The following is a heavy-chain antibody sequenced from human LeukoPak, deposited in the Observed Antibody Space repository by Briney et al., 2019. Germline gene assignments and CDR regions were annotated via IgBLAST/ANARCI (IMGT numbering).Heavy chain of an antibody. CDR1: GFTFSSYG. J-gene: IGHJ4*02. Sequence: GGSLRLSCAASGFTFSSYGMHWVRQAPGKGLEWVAFIRYDGSNKYYADSVKGRFTIPRDNSKNTLYLQMNSLRAEDTAVYYCAKAHDYDFWSGYPSDYWGQGTLVTVSS. CDR3: AKAHDYDFWSGYPSDY. CDR2: IRYDGSNK. V-gene: IGHV3-30*02. D-gene: IGHD3-3*01.